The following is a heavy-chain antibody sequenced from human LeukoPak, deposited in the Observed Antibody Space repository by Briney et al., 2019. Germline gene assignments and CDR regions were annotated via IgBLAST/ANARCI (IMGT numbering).Heavy chain of an antibody. CDR3: AKELYSTTWFDY. V-gene: IGHV3-30*18. Sequence: GRSLRLSCAASGFTFSSYGMHWVRQAPGKGLEWVAVISYDGTNKFYADSVKGRFTISRDNPKNTLFLQMNSLRAGDTAVYYCAKELYSTTWFDYWGQGTLVTVSS. J-gene: IGHJ5*01. D-gene: IGHD6-13*01. CDR2: ISYDGTNK. CDR1: GFTFSSYG.